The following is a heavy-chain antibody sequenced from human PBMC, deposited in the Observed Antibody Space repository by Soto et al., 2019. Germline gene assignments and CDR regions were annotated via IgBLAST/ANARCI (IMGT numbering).Heavy chain of an antibody. CDR3: ARSPYFCTSNCFDF. D-gene: IGHD2-2*01. J-gene: IGHJ4*02. V-gene: IGHV3-64*01. Sequence: GGSLRLSCVASGFTFSSYAMHWVRQAPGKGLDYVSAISSNGGNRYYANSVKGRFSISRDNSKNTLYLQMDSLRDEDMAVYYCARSPYFCTSNCFDFWGQGTLVTVSS. CDR2: ISSNGGNR. CDR1: GFTFSSYA.